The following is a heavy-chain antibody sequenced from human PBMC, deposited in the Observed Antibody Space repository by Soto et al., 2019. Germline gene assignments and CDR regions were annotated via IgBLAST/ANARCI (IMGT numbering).Heavy chain of an antibody. V-gene: IGHV2-5*02. J-gene: IGHJ4*02. CDR3: AHRPAYCSGGSCSSGFDY. Sequence: QITLKESGPTLVKPTQTLTLTCTFSGFSLSTSGVGVGWIRQPPGKALEWLALIYWDDDKRYSPSLKSRLTTSKDAPKNPVVLTMTNMDPVDTAPYDCAHRPAYCSGGSCSSGFDYWGQGTLVTVSS. D-gene: IGHD2-15*01. CDR1: GFSLSTSGVG. CDR2: IYWDDDK.